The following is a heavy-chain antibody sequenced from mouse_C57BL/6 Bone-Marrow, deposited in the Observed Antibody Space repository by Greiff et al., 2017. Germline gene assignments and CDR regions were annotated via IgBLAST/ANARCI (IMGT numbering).Heavy chain of an antibody. Sequence: QVQLQQSGPGLVQPSQSLSITCTASGFSLTSYGVHWVRQSPGKGLEWLGVIWSGGSTDYNAAFISRLSTSKDNSKSQVFFKMNSLQADDTAIYYCARKGRFAYWGQGTLVTVSA. V-gene: IGHV2-2*01. J-gene: IGHJ3*01. CDR2: IWSGGST. D-gene: IGHD3-3*01. CDR1: GFSLTSYG. CDR3: ARKGRFAY.